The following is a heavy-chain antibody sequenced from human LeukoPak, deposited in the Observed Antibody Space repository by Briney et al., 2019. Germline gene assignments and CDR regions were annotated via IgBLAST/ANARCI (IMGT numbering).Heavy chain of an antibody. CDR3: ARDVFGAPGLGMDV. CDR1: GVFISSSSYY. Sequence: SETLSLTCTVSGVFISSSSYYWGWIRQPSGKGLEWIGSIYYRGNTYYNPSLKSRVTISVDTSKNQFSLKLSSVTAADTAVYYCARDVFGAPGLGMDVWGQGTTVTVS. J-gene: IGHJ6*02. D-gene: IGHD3-10*01. V-gene: IGHV4-39*07. CDR2: IYYRGNT.